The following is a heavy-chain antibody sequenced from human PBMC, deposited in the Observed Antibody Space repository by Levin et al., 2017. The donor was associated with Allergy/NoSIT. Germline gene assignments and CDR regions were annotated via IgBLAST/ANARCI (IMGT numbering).Heavy chain of an antibody. V-gene: IGHV3-23*01. CDR3: VRKGSGHCGGTSCDATTYYYMDV. CDR2: ISGSGGNT. Sequence: GESLKISCAASGFSFSTYAMNWARQAPGKGLEWVASISGSGGNTYYANSVKGRFTISRDNSKNTLYLQMNSLRVEDAAAYHCVRKGSGHCGGTSCDATTYYYMDVWGRGTTVTVSS. J-gene: IGHJ6*03. CDR1: GFSFSTYA. D-gene: IGHD2-2*01.